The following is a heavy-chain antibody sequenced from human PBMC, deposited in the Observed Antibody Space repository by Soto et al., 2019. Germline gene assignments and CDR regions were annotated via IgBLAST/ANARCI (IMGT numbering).Heavy chain of an antibody. CDR1: GFTFSSYS. Sequence: EVQLVESGGGLVKPGGSLRLSCAASGFTFSSYSMNWVRQAPGKGLEWVSSISSSSSYIYYADSVKGRFTISRDNAKNSLYLQMNSLRAEDTAVYYCARDKVAYSSGWYGWFDPWGQGTLVTDSS. CDR2: ISSSSSYI. J-gene: IGHJ5*02. D-gene: IGHD6-19*01. V-gene: IGHV3-21*01. CDR3: ARDKVAYSSGWYGWFDP.